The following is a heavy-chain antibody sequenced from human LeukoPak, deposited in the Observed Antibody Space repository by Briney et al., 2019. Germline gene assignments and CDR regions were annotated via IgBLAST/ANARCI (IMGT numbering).Heavy chain of an antibody. D-gene: IGHD2-15*01. CDR3: ARLGYEGLDP. J-gene: IGHJ5*02. CDR2: ISSGGTIT. CDR1: EFTFSDYY. Sequence: GGSLRLSCAASEFTFSDYYMSWIRQAPGKGLEWVSYISSGGTITHYADSVKGRFTISRDNAKNSLYLQMNSLRAEDTAVYYCARLGYEGLDPWGQGTLVTVSS. V-gene: IGHV3-11*04.